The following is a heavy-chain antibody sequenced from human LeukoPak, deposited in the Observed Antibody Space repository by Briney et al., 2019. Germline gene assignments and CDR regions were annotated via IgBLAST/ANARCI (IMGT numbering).Heavy chain of an antibody. J-gene: IGHJ5*02. V-gene: IGHV3-21*01. Sequence: GGSLRLSCAASGFTFSSYSMNWVRQAPGKGLEWVSSISSSSSYIYCADSVKGRFTISRDNAKNSLYLQMNSLRAEDTAVYYCARLVPAAPNWFDPWGQGTLVTVSS. D-gene: IGHD2-2*01. CDR1: GFTFSSYS. CDR3: ARLVPAAPNWFDP. CDR2: ISSSSSYI.